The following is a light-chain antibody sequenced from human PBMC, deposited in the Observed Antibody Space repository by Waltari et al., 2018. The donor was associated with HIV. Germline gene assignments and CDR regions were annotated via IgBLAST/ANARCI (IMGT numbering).Light chain of an antibody. J-gene: IGLJ2*01. CDR1: SSNIGAGYD. CDR3: QSYDSSLSDSVV. Sequence: QSVLTQPPSVSGAPGQRVTISCTGSSSNIGAGYDVHWYQQLPGTAPKLLIYTNSHRPAGVPDRFSGSKPGTSASLAITGLQADDEAHYYCQSYDSSLSDSVVFGGGTTLTVL. CDR2: TNS. V-gene: IGLV1-40*01.